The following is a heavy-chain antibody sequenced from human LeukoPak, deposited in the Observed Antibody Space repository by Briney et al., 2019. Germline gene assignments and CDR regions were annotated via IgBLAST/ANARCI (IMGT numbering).Heavy chain of an antibody. J-gene: IGHJ6*02. V-gene: IGHV1-2*02. CDR1: GYTFTGYY. CDR3: ARDKSGWNGDYYYYGMDV. CDR2: INPNSGGT. Sequence: ASVKVSCKASGYTFTGYYMHWVRQAPGQGLEWMGWINPNSGGTNYAQKFQGRVTMTRDTSISTAYMELSRLRSDDTAVYYCARDKSGWNGDYYYYGMDVWGQGTTVTVSS. D-gene: IGHD1-1*01.